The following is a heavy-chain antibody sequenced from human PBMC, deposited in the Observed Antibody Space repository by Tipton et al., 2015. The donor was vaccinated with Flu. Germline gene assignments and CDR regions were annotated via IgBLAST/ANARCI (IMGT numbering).Heavy chain of an antibody. CDR2: RYHSGTT. Sequence: TLSLTCAVSGYSITSGYFWGWIRQPPGKGLEWIGHRYHSGTTYYNPSLKSRVTISVDTPKNQFSLKVSSVTAADTAVYYCARDHPPSITVLGEITDYFGMAVWGQGTTVTVSS. J-gene: IGHJ6*02. D-gene: IGHD3-3*01. V-gene: IGHV4-38-2*02. CDR1: GYSITSGYF. CDR3: ARDHPPSITVLGEITDYFGMAV.